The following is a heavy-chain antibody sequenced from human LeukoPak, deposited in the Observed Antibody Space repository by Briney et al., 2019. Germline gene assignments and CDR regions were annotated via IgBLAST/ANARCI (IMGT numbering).Heavy chain of an antibody. CDR1: GFTSSRYS. J-gene: IGHJ4*02. Sequence: GRSLRLSCAASGFTSSRYSMSWVRHAPGKWLEWVSAISGSGGSTYYADSVKGRFTISRDNSKNTLYLQMNSLRAEDTAVYYCAKDLYGSGSFYYFDYWGQGTLVTVSS. CDR2: ISGSGGST. V-gene: IGHV3-23*01. CDR3: AKDLYGSGSFYYFDY. D-gene: IGHD3-10*01.